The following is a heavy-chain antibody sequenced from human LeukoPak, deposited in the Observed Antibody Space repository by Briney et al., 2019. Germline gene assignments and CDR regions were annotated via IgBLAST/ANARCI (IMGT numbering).Heavy chain of an antibody. CDR2: ISHAGDT. Sequence: ETLSLTCTVSGYSITRGYNWGWVRQSPGKGLEWIASISHAGDTYYNPSLKSRVTISVDTSKNHFSLNLASVTAPDTAVYFCGRGEVGEFDHWGQGTLVTVSS. CDR3: GRGEVGEFDH. CDR1: GYSITRGYN. D-gene: IGHD1-26*01. V-gene: IGHV4-38-2*02. J-gene: IGHJ4*02.